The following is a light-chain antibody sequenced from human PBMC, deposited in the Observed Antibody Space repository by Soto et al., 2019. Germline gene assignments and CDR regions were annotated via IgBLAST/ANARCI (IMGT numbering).Light chain of an antibody. CDR2: DAS. CDR3: QLRSHWLT. V-gene: IGKV3-11*01. J-gene: IGKJ1*01. CDR1: QTIRSD. Sequence: EIVMTQSRVTPSVSPGERATLSCRASQTIRSDLAWYQQKPGQAPRLLIYDASNRATGIPARFSGIGSGTDFPLTISSIHPEDFAVYYCQLRSHWLTFGQGTKVDNK.